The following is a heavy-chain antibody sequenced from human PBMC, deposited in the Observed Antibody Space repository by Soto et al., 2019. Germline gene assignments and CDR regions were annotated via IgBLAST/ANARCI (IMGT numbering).Heavy chain of an antibody. V-gene: IGHV3-48*02. CDR1: GFIFTSFS. Sequence: DVELEESGGALGQPGGSLRLSCAASGFIFTSFSMNWVRQAPGRGLEWVSYTGGRGSITTYADSVKGRFTISRDNAKNSVSLQMNSLRDEDTAVYFCVRDLHYAFDYWGQGILVTVSS. CDR3: VRDLHYAFDY. J-gene: IGHJ4*02. CDR2: TGGRGSIT. D-gene: IGHD3-16*01.